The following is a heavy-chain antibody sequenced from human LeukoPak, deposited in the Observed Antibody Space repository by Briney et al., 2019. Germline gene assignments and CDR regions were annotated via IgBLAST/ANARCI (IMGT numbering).Heavy chain of an antibody. J-gene: IGHJ4*02. D-gene: IGHD3-10*01. Sequence: SETLSLTCAVYGGSFSGYYWSWIRQPPGKGLEWLGEINHSGSTNYNPSLKSRVTISVDTSKNQFSLKLSSVTAADTAVYYCARRRITMVRGVTHFDYWGQGTLVTVSS. CDR1: GGSFSGYY. CDR3: ARRRITMVRGVTHFDY. CDR2: INHSGST. V-gene: IGHV4-34*01.